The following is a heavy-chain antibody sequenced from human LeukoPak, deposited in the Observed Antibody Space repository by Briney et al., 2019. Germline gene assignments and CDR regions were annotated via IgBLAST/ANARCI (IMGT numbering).Heavy chain of an antibody. D-gene: IGHD3-10*01. Sequence: GGSLRHSCAPSGFTFSSYAMSWVHQAPAKELQWVSAINGIGGSTYYADSVKGRFTISTDNSNNTLYLQMNSLRADDTAVYYCAKDSGVLPNWFDPWGQGTLVTVSS. CDR1: GFTFSSYA. J-gene: IGHJ5*02. CDR2: INGIGGST. CDR3: AKDSGVLPNWFDP. V-gene: IGHV3-23*01.